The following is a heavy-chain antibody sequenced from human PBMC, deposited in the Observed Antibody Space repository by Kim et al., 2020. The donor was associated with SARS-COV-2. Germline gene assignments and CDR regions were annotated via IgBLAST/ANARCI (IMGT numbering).Heavy chain of an antibody. Sequence: ASVKVSCKASGYTFTSYGISWVRQAPGQGLEWMGWISAYNGNTNYAQKLQGRVTMTTDTSTSTAYMELRNLRSDDTAVYYCARNYGDPFCYYYYMDVWGKGTTVTVSS. CDR1: GYTFTSYG. CDR3: ARNYGDPFCYYYYMDV. CDR2: ISAYNGNT. D-gene: IGHD4-17*01. V-gene: IGHV1-18*01. J-gene: IGHJ6*03.